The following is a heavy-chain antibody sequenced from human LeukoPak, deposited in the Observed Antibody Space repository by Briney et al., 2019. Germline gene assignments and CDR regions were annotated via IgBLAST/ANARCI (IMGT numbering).Heavy chain of an antibody. Sequence: PGGSLRLSCAASVFTFDDYAMHWVRQAPGKGLEWVSLISGDGGSTYYADSVKGRFTISRDNSKNSLYLQMNSLRTEDTALYYCAKDGTFSVTTVPFFDYWGQGTLVTASS. V-gene: IGHV3-43*02. J-gene: IGHJ4*02. CDR1: VFTFDDYA. CDR2: ISGDGGST. CDR3: AKDGTFSVTTVPFFDY. D-gene: IGHD4-17*01.